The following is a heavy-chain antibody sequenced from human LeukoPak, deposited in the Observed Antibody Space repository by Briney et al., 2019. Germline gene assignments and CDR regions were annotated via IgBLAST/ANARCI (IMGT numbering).Heavy chain of an antibody. J-gene: IGHJ4*02. V-gene: IGHV3-7*01. CDR1: GFTFSSYW. Sequence: GGSLRLSCAASGFTFSSYWMSWVRQAPGKGLEWVANIKQDGSEKYYVDSVKGRFTISRDNAKNSLYLQMNSLRAEDTAVYYCATSQPGSRGYVDWFDAKYYFDYWGQGTLVTVSS. D-gene: IGHD3-9*01. CDR3: ATSQPGSRGYVDWFDAKYYFDY. CDR2: IKQDGSEK.